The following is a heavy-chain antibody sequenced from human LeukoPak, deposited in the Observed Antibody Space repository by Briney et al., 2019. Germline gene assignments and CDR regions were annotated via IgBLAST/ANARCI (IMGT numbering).Heavy chain of an antibody. Sequence: SETLSLTCAVYGGSFSGYYWSWIRQPPGKGLEWIGYIYYSGSTNYNPSLKSRVTISVDTSKNQFSLKLSSVTAADTAVYYCARDRNRYGDYYYMDVWGKGTTVTISS. CDR1: GGSFSGYY. D-gene: IGHD5-18*01. CDR2: IYYSGST. V-gene: IGHV4-59*01. J-gene: IGHJ6*03. CDR3: ARDRNRYGDYYYMDV.